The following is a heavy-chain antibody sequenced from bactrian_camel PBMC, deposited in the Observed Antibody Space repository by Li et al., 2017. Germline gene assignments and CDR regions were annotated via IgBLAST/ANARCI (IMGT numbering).Heavy chain of an antibody. J-gene: IGHJ4*01. D-gene: IGHD3*01. CDR2: IYTGGGST. CDR1: GLLAGYA. CDR3: ASETVDGPLCSSWVPEKLTY. Sequence: VQLVESGGGSAQTGGSLTLSCAARGLLAGYAMSWVRQAPGKGLEWVSSIYTGGGSTYYADSVKGRFTIPKGNTMNTAYLQMDSLKPEDTAMYYCASETVDGPLCSSWVPEKLTYWGRGTQVTVS. V-gene: IGHV3S40*01.